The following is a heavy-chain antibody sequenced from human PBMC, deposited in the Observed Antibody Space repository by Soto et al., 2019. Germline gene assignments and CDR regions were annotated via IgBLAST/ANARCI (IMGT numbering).Heavy chain of an antibody. CDR1: GGSFSRYH. CDR3: ARGYGEEWPTSDF. V-gene: IGHV4-34*01. J-gene: IGHJ4*02. D-gene: IGHD3-10*01. Sequence: QVQLQQWGAGLLKPSETLSLTCTVYGGSFSRYHWNWIRQAPGKGLEWIVEIHHNGGTNYSPSLEGRVTISVDTSKNEFSLKLRSVTAADTAVYYCARGYGEEWPTSDFWGQGTLVTVSS. CDR2: IHHNGGT.